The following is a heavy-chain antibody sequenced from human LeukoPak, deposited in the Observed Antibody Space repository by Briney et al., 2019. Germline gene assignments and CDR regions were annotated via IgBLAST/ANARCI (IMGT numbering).Heavy chain of an antibody. D-gene: IGHD3-10*01. CDR1: GFTFSSYI. J-gene: IGHJ4*02. CDR2: ITDSGGGT. V-gene: IGHV3-23*01. CDR3: GKDFGDL. Sequence: GESLTLSCSVSGFTFSSYIMTWVRHAPGKGLECISTITDSGGGTYYADSVKSRFIITSDNTNNMLYLQIDSLRADATAVYYCGKDFGDLWGQGTLVTVSS.